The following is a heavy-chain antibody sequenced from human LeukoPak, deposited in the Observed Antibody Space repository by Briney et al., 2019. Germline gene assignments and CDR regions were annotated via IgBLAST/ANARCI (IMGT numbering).Heavy chain of an antibody. Sequence: ETLSLTCTVSGASIRRTSYYWGWIRQPPGKGLEWIGTIYNSGSAYYNPSLKSRVTISVDTSKNQFSLKVSSVTAADTAVYYCASGSGYFFDYWGQGTLVTVS. V-gene: IGHV4-39*01. CDR3: ASGSGYFFDY. CDR1: GASIRRTSYY. J-gene: IGHJ4*02. CDR2: IYNSGSA. D-gene: IGHD1-14*01.